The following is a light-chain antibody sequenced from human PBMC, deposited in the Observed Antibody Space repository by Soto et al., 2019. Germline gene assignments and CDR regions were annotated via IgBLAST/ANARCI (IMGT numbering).Light chain of an antibody. CDR1: QSISSY. CDR2: GAS. Sequence: DIQMTQSPSSLSASVGDRVTITCRASQSISSYLNWYQQKPGKAPKVLIYGASSLQSGVPSRFSGSGSGTDFTLTISSLQPEDFATYYCQQSYSTPLTFGRGTKVVIK. CDR3: QQSYSTPLT. J-gene: IGKJ4*01. V-gene: IGKV1-39*01.